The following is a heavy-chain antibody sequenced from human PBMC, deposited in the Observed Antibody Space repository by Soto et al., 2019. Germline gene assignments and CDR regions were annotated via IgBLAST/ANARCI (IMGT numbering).Heavy chain of an antibody. CDR3: ARWVGYCSSTSCLDYYYYMDV. Sequence: ASVKVSCKASGYSFTKFGISWVRQGPGQRLEWMGWINTANGNTKYSQKFQGRVTITRDTSASTAYMELSSLRSEDTAVYYCARWVGYCSSTSCLDYYYYMDVWGKGTTVTVSS. V-gene: IGHV1-3*04. D-gene: IGHD2-2*01. CDR1: GYSFTKFG. CDR2: INTANGNT. J-gene: IGHJ6*03.